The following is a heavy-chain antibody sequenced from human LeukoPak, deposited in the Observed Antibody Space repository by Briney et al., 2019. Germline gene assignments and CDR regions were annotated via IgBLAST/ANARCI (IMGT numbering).Heavy chain of an antibody. CDR1: GFTFSSYW. CDR3: VREKSGYTNGWYLFDY. J-gene: IGHJ4*02. CDR2: IWYDGSNK. D-gene: IGHD6-19*01. Sequence: PGGSLRLSCAASGFTFSSYWMSWVRQAPGKGLEWVAVIWYDGSNKYYADSVKGRFTISRDNSKNTLYLQMSSLRAEDTAVYYCVREKSGYTNGWYLFDYWGQGTLVTVSS. V-gene: IGHV3-33*08.